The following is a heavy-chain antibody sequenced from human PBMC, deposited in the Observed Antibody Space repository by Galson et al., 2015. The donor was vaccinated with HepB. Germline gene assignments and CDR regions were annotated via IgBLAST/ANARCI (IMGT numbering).Heavy chain of an antibody. CDR2: IWYDGSNK. V-gene: IGHV3-33*01. CDR3: ASIFSSGYRYVDY. CDR1: GFTFSSYG. Sequence: SLRLSCAASGFTFSSYGMHWVRQAPGKGLEWVAVIWYDGSNKYYADSVKGRFTISRDNSKNTLYLQMNSLRAEDTAVYYCASIFSSGYRYVDYWGQGTLVTVSS. D-gene: IGHD3-22*01. J-gene: IGHJ4*02.